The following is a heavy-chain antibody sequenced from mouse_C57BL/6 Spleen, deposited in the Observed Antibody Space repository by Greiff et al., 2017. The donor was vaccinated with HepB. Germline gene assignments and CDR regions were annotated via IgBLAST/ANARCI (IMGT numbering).Heavy chain of an antibody. D-gene: IGHD4-1*01. CDR3: ASDLGTGKFAY. CDR2: IWGVGST. J-gene: IGHJ3*01. V-gene: IGHV2-6*01. Sequence: VQLQQSGPGLVAPSQSLSITCTVSGFSLTSYGVDWVRQSPGKGLEWLGVIWGVGSTNYNSALKSRLSISKDNSKSQVFLKMNSLQTDDTAMYYCASDLGTGKFAYWGQGTLVTVSA. CDR1: GFSLTSYG.